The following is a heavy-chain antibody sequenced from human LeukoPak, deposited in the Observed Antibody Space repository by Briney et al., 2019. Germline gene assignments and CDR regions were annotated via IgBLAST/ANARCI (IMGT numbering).Heavy chain of an antibody. CDR1: GGTFSSYA. Sequence: VASVKVSCKASGGTFSSYAISWVRQAPGQGLEWMGGIIPIFGTANYAQKFQGRVTITADESTSTAYMGLSSLRSEDTAVYYCARLPLRSIAVGYYGMDVWGQGTTVTVSS. CDR3: ARLPLRSIAVGYYGMDV. D-gene: IGHD6-6*01. CDR2: IIPIFGTA. J-gene: IGHJ6*02. V-gene: IGHV1-69*13.